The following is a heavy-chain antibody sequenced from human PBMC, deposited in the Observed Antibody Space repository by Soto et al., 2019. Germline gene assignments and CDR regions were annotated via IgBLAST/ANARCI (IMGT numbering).Heavy chain of an antibody. Sequence: QVQLQESGPGLVKPSQTLSLTCTVSGGSTSSDNYWSWIRQPPGKGLEWIGHIYYSGNTDYNPSLKSRLAISIDTSKNQFSLKLSSVTDADTAVYFCAREGGESSDGLYYFDSWGQGSLVTVSS. J-gene: IGHJ4*02. D-gene: IGHD3-16*01. CDR1: GGSTSSDNY. CDR3: AREGGESSDGLYYFDS. V-gene: IGHV4-30-4*01. CDR2: IYYSGNT.